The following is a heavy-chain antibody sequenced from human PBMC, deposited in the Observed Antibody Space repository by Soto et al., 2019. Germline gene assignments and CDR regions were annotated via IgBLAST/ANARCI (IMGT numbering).Heavy chain of an antibody. CDR1: GGSISVYY. CDR2: IYASGSP. Sequence: QVQLQESGPGQVKPSETLSLTCTISGGSISVYYWSWVRQPPGHELEWIGYIYASGSPYYNLSLRSRVTISADTSKNQISLKLTSPTAADTAVYYCARGVGSSPPRYWGRGTLVTVSS. J-gene: IGHJ4*02. CDR3: ARGVGSSPPRY. V-gene: IGHV4-59*01. D-gene: IGHD1-26*01.